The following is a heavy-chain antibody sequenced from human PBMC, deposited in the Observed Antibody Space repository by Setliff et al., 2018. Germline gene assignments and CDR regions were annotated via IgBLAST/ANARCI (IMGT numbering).Heavy chain of an antibody. CDR3: ARHDARGYYYYMDV. Sequence: PSETLSLTCTVSGGSLGTYYWTLIRQPPGKGLEWIASVYHSGTTYYNPSLKSPVTISIDTSKNQFSLKLSSVTAADTAIYYCARHDARGYYYYMDVWGEGTTVTVSS. V-gene: IGHV4-59*04. J-gene: IGHJ6*03. D-gene: IGHD3-10*01. CDR1: GGSLGTYY. CDR2: VYHSGTT.